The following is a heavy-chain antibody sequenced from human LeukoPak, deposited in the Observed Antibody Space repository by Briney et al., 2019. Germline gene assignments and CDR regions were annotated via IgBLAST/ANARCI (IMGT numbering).Heavy chain of an antibody. CDR1: GFTFSSYG. CDR3: AKDDFWSGYYTSFRSRTFDY. D-gene: IGHD3-3*01. Sequence: PGGSLRLSCAASGFTFSSYGMHWVRPAPGKGLEWVAVISYGGSNKYYADSVKGRFTISRDNSKNTLYLQMNSLRAEDTAVYYCAKDDFWSGYYTSFRSRTFDYWGQGTLVTVSS. J-gene: IGHJ4*02. V-gene: IGHV3-30*18. CDR2: ISYGGSNK.